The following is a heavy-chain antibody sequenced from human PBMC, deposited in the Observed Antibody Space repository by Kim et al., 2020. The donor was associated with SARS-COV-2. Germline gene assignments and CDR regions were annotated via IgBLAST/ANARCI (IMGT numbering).Heavy chain of an antibody. D-gene: IGHD3-10*01. J-gene: IGHJ2*01. CDR1: GFTFSSSD. CDR2: IGTAGDT. Sequence: GGSLRLSCAASGFTFSSSDMHWVRQATGKGLEWVSGIGTAGDTHYPASVKGRFTISRENARNSLYLQMNSLRAGDTAVYYCTRAGYFGSGISDLWGRGTLVTVSS. V-gene: IGHV3-13*01. CDR3: TRAGYFGSGISDL.